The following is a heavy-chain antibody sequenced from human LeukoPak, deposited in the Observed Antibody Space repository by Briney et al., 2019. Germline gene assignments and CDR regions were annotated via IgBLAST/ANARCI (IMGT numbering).Heavy chain of an antibody. CDR1: GYTFTSYG. V-gene: IGHV1-18*01. CDR3: ARDRITMIVVVTAFDY. Sequence: ASVKVSCKASGYTFTSYGISWVRQAPGQGLEWMGWISAYNGNTNYAQKFQGRVTTTRDTSISTAYMELSRLRSDDTAVYYCARDRITMIVVVTAFDYWGQGTLVTVSS. D-gene: IGHD3-22*01. J-gene: IGHJ4*02. CDR2: ISAYNGNT.